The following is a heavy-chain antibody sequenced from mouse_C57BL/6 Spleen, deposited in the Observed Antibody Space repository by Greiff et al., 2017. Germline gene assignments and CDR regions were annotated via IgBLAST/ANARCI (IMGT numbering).Heavy chain of an antibody. CDR1: GFTIKDDY. CDR2: IDPENGDT. CDR3: TTLYYYGSSYEAY. Sequence: EVQLQQPGAELVRPGASVKLSCTASGFTIKDDYMHWVKQRPEQGLEWIGWIDPENGDTEYASKFQGKATITADTSSNTAYLQLSSLTSEDTAVYYCTTLYYYGSSYEAYWGQGTLVTVSA. V-gene: IGHV14-4*01. D-gene: IGHD1-1*01. J-gene: IGHJ3*01.